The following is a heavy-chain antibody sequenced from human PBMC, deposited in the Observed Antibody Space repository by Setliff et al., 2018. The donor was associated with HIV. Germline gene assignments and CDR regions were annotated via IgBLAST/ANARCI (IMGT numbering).Heavy chain of an antibody. J-gene: IGHJ6*02. D-gene: IGHD5-18*01. Sequence: SETLSLTCTVSGGSIIYTSYYWGWIRQPPGKGLEWIGSIYYSGSVYYNPSLKSRVTISVDTTKNQFSLKVKSVTAADTAVYYCTRDRALRQLWGYYYGMDVWGQGTTVTVSS. CDR2: IYYSGSV. V-gene: IGHV4-39*07. CDR1: GGSIIYTSYY. CDR3: TRDRALRQLWGYYYGMDV.